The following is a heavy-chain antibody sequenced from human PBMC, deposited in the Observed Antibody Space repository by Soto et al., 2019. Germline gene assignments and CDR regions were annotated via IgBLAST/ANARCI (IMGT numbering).Heavy chain of an antibody. V-gene: IGHV3-23*01. CDR2: VTTNGATT. J-gene: IGHJ1*01. Sequence: EVQLLESGGGLVQPGGSLRLSCAASGFGFSNYAMTWVRQAPGKGLEWVSSVTTNGATTYYADSVKGRFTISRDNSKNTLYLQMNSLRAEDSAVYHCANRAWRDSSGSSEYWGQGTLVTVSS. CDR3: ANRAWRDSSGSSEY. CDR1: GFGFSNYA. D-gene: IGHD3-10*01.